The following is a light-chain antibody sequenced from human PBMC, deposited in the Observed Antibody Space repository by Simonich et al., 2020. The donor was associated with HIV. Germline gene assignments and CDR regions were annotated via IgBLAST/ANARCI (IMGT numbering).Light chain of an antibody. CDR2: WAS. Sequence: DIVMTQSPDSLAVSLGERATINLTSSQCVLYTSNNKNYLVWYQQKPGQPPKFLIYWASTRESGVPDRFSGSGSGTDFTLTISSLQAEDVAVYYCQQYYSTPRTFGQGTKVEIK. J-gene: IGKJ1*01. CDR1: QCVLYTSNNKNY. CDR3: QQYYSTPRT. V-gene: IGKV4-1*01.